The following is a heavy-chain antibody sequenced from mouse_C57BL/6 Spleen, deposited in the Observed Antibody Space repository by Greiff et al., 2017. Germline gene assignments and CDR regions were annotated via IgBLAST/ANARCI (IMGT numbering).Heavy chain of an antibody. CDR2: ISDGGSYT. V-gene: IGHV5-4*01. CDR3: AREGGYSRYFDV. D-gene: IGHD2-3*01. CDR1: GFTFSSYA. J-gene: IGHJ1*03. Sequence: DVMLVESGGGLVKPGGSLKLSCAASGFTFSSYAMSWVRQTPEKRLEWVATISDGGSYTYYPDNVKGRFTISRDNAKNNLYLQMSHLKSEDTAMYYCAREGGYSRYFDVWGTGTTVTVSS.